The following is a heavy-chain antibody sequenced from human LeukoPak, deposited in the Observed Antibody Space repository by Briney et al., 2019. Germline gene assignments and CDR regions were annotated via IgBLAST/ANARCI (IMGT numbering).Heavy chain of an antibody. V-gene: IGHV4-39*01. CDR3: ARHISQYPWELLDY. CDR1: GGSISSSSYY. Sequence: SETLSLTCTVSGGSISSSSYYWGWIRQPPGKGLEWIGSIYYSGSTYYNPSLKSRVTISVDTSKNQFSLKLSSVTAADTAVYHCARHISQYPWELLDYWGQGTLVTVSS. J-gene: IGHJ4*02. CDR2: IYYSGST. D-gene: IGHD1-26*01.